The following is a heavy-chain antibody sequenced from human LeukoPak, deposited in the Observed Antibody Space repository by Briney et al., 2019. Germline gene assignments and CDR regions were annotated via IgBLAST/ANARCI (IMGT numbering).Heavy chain of an antibody. CDR3: AKGPSGSYTTYFFDY. CDR2: LSSSGEST. V-gene: IGHV3-23*01. Sequence: GGSLRLSCAGSGFTFSSYAMSWVRQAPEKGLEWVSRLSSSGESTYYADSVKGRFTISRDNSKNTLYLQMNSLRAEDTAVYHCAKGPSGSYTTYFFDYWGQGILVTVSS. CDR1: GFTFSSYA. J-gene: IGHJ4*02. D-gene: IGHD1-26*01.